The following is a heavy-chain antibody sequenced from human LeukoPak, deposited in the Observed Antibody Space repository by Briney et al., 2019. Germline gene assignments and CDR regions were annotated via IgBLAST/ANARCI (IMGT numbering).Heavy chain of an antibody. CDR1: GYTFTSYA. CDR3: ARDPEPYYYDSSGYRDAFDI. CDR2: INTNTGNP. V-gene: IGHV7-4-1*02. Sequence: ASVKVSCKASGYTFTSYAMNWVRQAPGQGLEWMGWINTNTGNPTYAQGFTGRFVFSLDTSVSTAYLQISSLKAEDTAVYYCARDPEPYYYDSSGYRDAFDIWGQGTMVTVSS. D-gene: IGHD3-22*01. J-gene: IGHJ3*02.